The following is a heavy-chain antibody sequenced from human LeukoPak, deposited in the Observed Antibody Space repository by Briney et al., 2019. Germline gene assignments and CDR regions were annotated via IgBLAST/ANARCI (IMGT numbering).Heavy chain of an antibody. Sequence: GASVKVSCKVSGYTLTELSMHWVRQAPGKGLEWMGGFDPEDGETIYAQKFQGRVTMTEDTSTDTAYMELSSLRPEDTAVYYCATRPLPKLLWFGELFAFDIWGQGTMVTVSS. D-gene: IGHD3-10*01. CDR1: GYTLTELS. J-gene: IGHJ3*02. CDR3: ATRPLPKLLWFGELFAFDI. V-gene: IGHV1-24*01. CDR2: FDPEDGET.